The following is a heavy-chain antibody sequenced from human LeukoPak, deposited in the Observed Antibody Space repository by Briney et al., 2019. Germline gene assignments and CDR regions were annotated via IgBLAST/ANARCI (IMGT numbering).Heavy chain of an antibody. D-gene: IGHD3-22*01. CDR1: GYTFTSYA. J-gene: IGHJ1*01. CDR2: INAGNGNT. CDR3: ARDTPVEGERAYYYDSSGYYYAEYFQH. V-gene: IGHV1-3*01. Sequence: ASVKVSCKASGYTFTSYAMHWVRQAPGQRLEWMGWINAGNGNTKYSQKFQGRVTITRDTSASTAYMELSSLRSEDTAVYYCARDTPVEGERAYYYDSSGYYYAEYFQHWGQGTLVTVSS.